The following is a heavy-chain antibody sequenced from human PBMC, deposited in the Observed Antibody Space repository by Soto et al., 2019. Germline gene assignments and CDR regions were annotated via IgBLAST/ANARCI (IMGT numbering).Heavy chain of an antibody. V-gene: IGHV3-48*03. CDR2: ISNSGRII. J-gene: IGHJ4*02. Sequence: GSLRLSCAASGFTFSSFEMNWVRQAPGKGLEWVSYISNSGRIIYYADSVKGRFTISRDDAKNSLYLQMNSLRAEDTAVYYCAREWGTSIAAAFDYWGQGTLVTVSS. D-gene: IGHD6-6*01. CDR1: GFTFSSFE. CDR3: AREWGTSIAAAFDY.